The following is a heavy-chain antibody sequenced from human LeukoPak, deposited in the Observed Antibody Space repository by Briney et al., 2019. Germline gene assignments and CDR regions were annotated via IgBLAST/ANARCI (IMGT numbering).Heavy chain of an antibody. D-gene: IGHD1-26*01. Sequence: PGGSLRLSCAASGFTFSNYAMSWVRQAPGKGLHWVSGIVGNGGDTYYADSVKGRFTISRDNSKNMLYLQMSSLRAEDTAIYYCAKDLLSGVGKWEVDYWGQGTLVTVS. J-gene: IGHJ4*02. V-gene: IGHV3-23*01. CDR2: IVGNGGDT. CDR1: GFTFSNYA. CDR3: AKDLLSGVGKWEVDY.